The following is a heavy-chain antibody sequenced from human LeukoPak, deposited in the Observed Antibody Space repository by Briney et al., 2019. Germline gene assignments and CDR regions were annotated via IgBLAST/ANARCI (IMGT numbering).Heavy chain of an antibody. V-gene: IGHV5-51*01. CDR1: GYFFSNYW. J-gene: IGHJ3*02. D-gene: IGHD1-1*01. CDR3: ARHSTSHLSDAFDI. Sequence: GESLKISCKAFGYFFSNYWIGLVRQMPGKGLEWMGIIYAGDSDTRYSPSFQGQVTISVDKSITTAYLQWNSLKASDSAIYYCARHSTSHLSDAFDIWGQGTLVIVSS. CDR2: IYAGDSDT.